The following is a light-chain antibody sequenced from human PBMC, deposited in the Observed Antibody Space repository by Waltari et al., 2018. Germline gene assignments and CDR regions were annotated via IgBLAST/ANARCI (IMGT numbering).Light chain of an antibody. CDR1: ERISRW. Sequence: DIQMTQSPSTLSASVGDRVTITCRASERISRWLAWYQQKPGMAPKLLIYQASSLEDGVPSRFSGRGFETEFSLSISSLQPEDFTTYYCQQYNTYPWTFGQGTKVEIK. CDR3: QQYNTYPWT. J-gene: IGKJ1*01. V-gene: IGKV1-5*03. CDR2: QAS.